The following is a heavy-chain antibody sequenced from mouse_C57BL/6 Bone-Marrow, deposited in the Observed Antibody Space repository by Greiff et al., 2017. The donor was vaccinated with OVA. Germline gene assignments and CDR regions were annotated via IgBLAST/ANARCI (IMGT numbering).Heavy chain of an antibody. D-gene: IGHD2-1*01. CDR1: GYSFTDYN. V-gene: IGHV1-39*01. CDR3: ARSSYGNYVGFAY. Sequence: EVKVVESGPELVKPGASVKMSCKASGYSFTDYNMNWVKQSNGKSLEWIGVINPNYGTTSYNQKFKGKATLTVDQSSSTAYMQLNSLTSEDSAVYYCARSSYGNYVGFAYWGQGTLVTVSA. CDR2: INPNYGTT. J-gene: IGHJ3*01.